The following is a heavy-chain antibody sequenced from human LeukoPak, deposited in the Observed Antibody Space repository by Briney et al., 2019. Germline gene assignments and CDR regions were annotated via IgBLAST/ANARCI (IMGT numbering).Heavy chain of an antibody. Sequence: ASVEVSCKASGYTFTSYYMHWVRQAPGQGLEWMGIINPSGGSTSYAQKFQGRVTMTRDTSTSTVYMELSSLRSEDTAVYYCARGRNYYGSGSYRLLGYWGQGTLVTVSS. D-gene: IGHD3-10*01. V-gene: IGHV1-46*01. J-gene: IGHJ4*02. CDR1: GYTFTSYY. CDR2: INPSGGST. CDR3: ARGRNYYGSGSYRLLGY.